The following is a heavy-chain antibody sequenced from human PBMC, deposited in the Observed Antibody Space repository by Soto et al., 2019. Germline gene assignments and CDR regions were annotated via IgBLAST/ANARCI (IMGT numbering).Heavy chain of an antibody. Sequence: QVQLQESGPGLVKSSGTLSLTCAVSGGSISSSNWWSWVRQPPGKGLEWIGEIYHSGSTNYNSSLQSRVTIAVDKSKNQFSLKLSSVTAADTAVYYGASRSYYDSSGYHWYFDLWGRGTLVTVSS. CDR2: IYHSGST. CDR1: GGSISSSNW. V-gene: IGHV4-4*02. D-gene: IGHD3-22*01. J-gene: IGHJ2*01. CDR3: ASRSYYDSSGYHWYFDL.